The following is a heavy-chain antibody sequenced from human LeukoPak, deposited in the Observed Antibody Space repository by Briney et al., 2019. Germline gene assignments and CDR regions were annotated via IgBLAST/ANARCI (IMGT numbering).Heavy chain of an antibody. Sequence: SQTLSLTCTVSGGSISSGGYYWSWIRQHPGKGLEWIGYIYYSGSTYYNPSLRSRVTISVDTSKSQFSLKLSSVTAADTAVYYCARDSPAWYFDFWGRGTLITVSS. CDR2: IYYSGST. CDR1: GGSISSGGYY. V-gene: IGHV4-31*03. CDR3: ARDSPAWYFDF. J-gene: IGHJ2*01.